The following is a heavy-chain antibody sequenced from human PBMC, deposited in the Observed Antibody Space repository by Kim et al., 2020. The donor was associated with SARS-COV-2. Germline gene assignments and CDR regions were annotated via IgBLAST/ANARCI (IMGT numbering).Heavy chain of an antibody. D-gene: IGHD2-2*01. Sequence: SETLSLTCAVYGGSFSGYYWSWIRQPPGKGLEWIGEINHSGSTNYNPSLKSRVTISVDTSKNQFSLKLSSVTAADTAVYYCATLDLEYCSSTSCHDIWGQGTMVTVSS. J-gene: IGHJ3*02. CDR3: ATLDLEYCSSTSCHDI. CDR1: GGSFSGYY. CDR2: INHSGST. V-gene: IGHV4-34*01.